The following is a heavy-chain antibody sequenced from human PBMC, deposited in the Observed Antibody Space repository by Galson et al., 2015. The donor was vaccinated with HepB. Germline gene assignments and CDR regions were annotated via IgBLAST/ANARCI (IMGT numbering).Heavy chain of an antibody. D-gene: IGHD3-3*01. J-gene: IGHJ6*02. V-gene: IGHV5-51*01. CDR2: SYLGDSDT. CDR3: ARLYYDFRSGMDV. CDR1: ATALPSYW. Sequence: QSGAEVKKPGRLWRFSFRGSATALPSYWFGWGAQFPGKALNWRGISYLGDSDTRYSPSFKAQVTISADKSISTAYLQWSSLKASDTAMYYCARLYYDFRSGMDVWGQGTTVTVSS.